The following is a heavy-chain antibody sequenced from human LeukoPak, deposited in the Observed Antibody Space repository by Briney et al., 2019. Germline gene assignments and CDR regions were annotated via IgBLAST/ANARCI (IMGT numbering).Heavy chain of an antibody. CDR3: ARVGATGTADY. CDR1: GFTFSTYE. D-gene: IGHD1-1*01. J-gene: IGHJ4*02. Sequence: GGSLRLSCVASGFTFSTYEMKWVRQAPGKGLEWVSYISSSGSTIYFADSVKGRFTISRDNAKNSLYLQMNSLRAEDTAVYYCARVGATGTADYWGQGTLVTVSS. CDR2: ISSSGSTI. V-gene: IGHV3-48*03.